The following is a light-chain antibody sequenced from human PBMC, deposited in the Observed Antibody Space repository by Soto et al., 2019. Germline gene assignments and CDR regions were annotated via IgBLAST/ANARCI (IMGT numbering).Light chain of an antibody. Sequence: DTVLTQSPATLSVSQGERATLSCSASQNIKTNLAWYQHKPGQAPRLLIYGASTRATGLPARFSGSGSGTEFTLTISSLQSEDFAVYYCQQYNNWPPQITFGQGTRLEI. CDR2: GAS. CDR1: QNIKTN. J-gene: IGKJ5*01. CDR3: QQYNNWPPQIT. V-gene: IGKV3-15*01.